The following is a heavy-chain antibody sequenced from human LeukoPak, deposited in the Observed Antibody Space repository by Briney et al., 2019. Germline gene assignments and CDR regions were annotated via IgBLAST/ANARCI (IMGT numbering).Heavy chain of an antibody. CDR2: IYPGDSDT. CDR3: ARQPASRDFWGYFDY. Sequence: LGESLKISCKGSGYSFTSYWIGWVRQMPGKGLEWMGIIYPGDSDTRYSPSFQGQVTISVDKSISTAYLQWGSLKASDTAMYYCARQPASRDFWGYFDYWGQGTLVTVSS. V-gene: IGHV5-51*01. D-gene: IGHD3-3*01. CDR1: GYSFTSYW. J-gene: IGHJ4*02.